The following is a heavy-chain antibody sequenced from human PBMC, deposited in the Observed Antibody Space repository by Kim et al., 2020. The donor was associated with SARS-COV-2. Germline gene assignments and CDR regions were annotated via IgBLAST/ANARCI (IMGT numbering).Heavy chain of an antibody. CDR3: ARGLGNHNWFDP. V-gene: IGHV4-59*01. J-gene: IGHJ5*02. D-gene: IGHD3-9*01. CDR1: GGSITTNY. CDR2: IKYSGTT. Sequence: SETLSLTCTVSGGSITTNYWSWIRQPPGKGLEWIGFIKYSGTTNYNPSLKSRVTISVDTSKTQFSLRLSSVTAADTAVYYCARGLGNHNWFDPWCQGALVTVSS.